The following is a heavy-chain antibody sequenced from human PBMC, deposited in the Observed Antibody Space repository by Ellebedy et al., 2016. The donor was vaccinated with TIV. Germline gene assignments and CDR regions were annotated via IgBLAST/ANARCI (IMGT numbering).Heavy chain of an antibody. J-gene: IGHJ4*02. Sequence: AASVKVSCKASGYTFTTYTLQWLRQAPGQRLESMGWINSGNGNTKYSQKFQGRVTFTRDTSASTAYMDLSSLKSEDTSVYYCARAAETGHPPFDYWGQGTLVTVSS. CDR1: GYTFTTYT. D-gene: IGHD6-13*01. V-gene: IGHV1-3*01. CDR3: ARAAETGHPPFDY. CDR2: INSGNGNT.